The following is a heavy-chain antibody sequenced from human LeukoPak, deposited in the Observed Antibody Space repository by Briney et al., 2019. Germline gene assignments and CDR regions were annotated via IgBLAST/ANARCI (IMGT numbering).Heavy chain of an antibody. J-gene: IGHJ6*02. CDR2: IIPILGIA. CDR3: ARVDRLVSYYYGMDV. D-gene: IGHD6-19*01. CDR1: GGTFSSYA. V-gene: IGHV1-69*04. Sequence: ASVKVSCKASGGTFSSYAISWVRQAPGQGLEWMGRIIPILGIANYAQKFQGRVTITADISTSTAYMELSSLRSEDTAVYYCARVDRLVSYYYGMDVWGQGTTVTVSS.